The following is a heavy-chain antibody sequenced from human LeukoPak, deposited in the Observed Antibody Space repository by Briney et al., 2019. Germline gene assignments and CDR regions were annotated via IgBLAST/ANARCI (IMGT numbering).Heavy chain of an antibody. J-gene: IGHJ5*02. D-gene: IGHD3-10*01. Sequence: ASVKVSCKASGHTFTGYYMHWVRQAPGQGLEWMGWINPNSGGTNYAQKFQGRVTMTRDTSISTAYMELSRLRSDDTAVYYCARDTGDYFGSGSRLDPWGQGTPVTVSS. CDR3: ARDTGDYFGSGSRLDP. CDR2: INPNSGGT. CDR1: GHTFTGYY. V-gene: IGHV1-2*02.